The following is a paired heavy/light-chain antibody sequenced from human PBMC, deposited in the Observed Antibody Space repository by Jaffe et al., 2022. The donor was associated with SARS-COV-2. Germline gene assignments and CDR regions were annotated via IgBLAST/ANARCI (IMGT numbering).Light chain of an antibody. CDR1: QSVTSN. CDR3: QQYNSWPLT. J-gene: IGKJ4*01. V-gene: IGKV3-15*01. CDR2: GAS. Sequence: EVVMTQSPATLSVSPGERVTLSCRASQSVTSNLAWYQQKPGQAPRLLIYGASTRATGIPARFSGSGSGTEFTLTISSLQSEDFAVYYCQQYNSWPLTFGGGTKVEIK.
Heavy chain of an antibody. CDR3: AKDRSGWYLSFDY. D-gene: IGHD6-19*01. CDR2: ITGSGGLT. Sequence: EVQLLESGGGLVQPGGSLRLSCAASGFTFSSYAMSWVRQAPGKGLEWVASITGSGGLTEYADSVKGRFTISRDNSKNTLYLQMNNLRAEDTAVYYCAKDRSGWYLSFDYWGQGSLVTVSS. V-gene: IGHV3-23*01. CDR1: GFTFSSYA. J-gene: IGHJ4*02.